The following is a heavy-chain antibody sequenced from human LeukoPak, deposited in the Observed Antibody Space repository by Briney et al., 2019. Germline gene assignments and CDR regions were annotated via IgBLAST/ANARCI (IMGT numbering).Heavy chain of an antibody. CDR1: GDSVSSNSVT. V-gene: IGHV6-1*01. Sequence: SQILSLTCAISGDSVSSNSVTWNWIRQSPSRGLEWLGRTYYRSTWYNDYAVSVKSRITINPDTSKNQFSLQLNSVTPEDTAVYYCARDPTKRDAFDIWGQGTMVTVSS. CDR3: ARDPTKRDAFDI. CDR2: TYYRSTWYN. D-gene: IGHD5-12*01. J-gene: IGHJ3*02.